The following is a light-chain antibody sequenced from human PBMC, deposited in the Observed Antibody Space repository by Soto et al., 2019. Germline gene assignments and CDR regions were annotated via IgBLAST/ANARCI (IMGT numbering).Light chain of an antibody. Sequence: DFVMTQAPDSLAVSLGERATINCKSSQSVLYNSNNKTHLGWFQQKPGHPPKLLIYGASFRPSGVPDRFSGSVSGKDFTLTISSLQAEDVAVYYCQQYYSIPFTFGQGTKLEI. CDR2: GAS. V-gene: IGKV4-1*01. CDR1: QSVLYNSNNKTH. CDR3: QQYYSIPFT. J-gene: IGKJ2*01.